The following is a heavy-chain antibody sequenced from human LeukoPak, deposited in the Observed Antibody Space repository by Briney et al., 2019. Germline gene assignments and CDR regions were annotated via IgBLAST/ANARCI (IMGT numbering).Heavy chain of an antibody. CDR1: GFTFGDYP. V-gene: IGHV3-9*01. J-gene: IGHJ4*02. D-gene: IGHD3-16*01. Sequence: PGRSLRLSCATSGFTFGDYPMTWVRQAPGKGLEWVSDISWNSGSLGYADSVKGRFTISRDNAKNSLYLQMNSLRAEDTALYYCAKEDRRGRHFDYWGQGTLVTVSS. CDR2: ISWNSGSL. CDR3: AKEDRRGRHFDY.